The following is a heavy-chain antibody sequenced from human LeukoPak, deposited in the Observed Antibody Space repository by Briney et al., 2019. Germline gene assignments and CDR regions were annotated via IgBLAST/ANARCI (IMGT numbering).Heavy chain of an antibody. J-gene: IGHJ6*02. V-gene: IGHV1-18*01. CDR2: ISAYNGNT. CDR1: GYTFTSYG. Sequence: GASVKVSCKASGYTFTSYGISRVRQAPGQGLEWMGWISAYNGNTNYAQKLQGRVTMTTDTSTSTAYMELRSLRSDDTAVYYCAREDRGTTGTEWGGLYYYGMDVWGQGTTVTVSS. CDR3: AREDRGTTGTEWGGLYYYGMDV. D-gene: IGHD1-1*01.